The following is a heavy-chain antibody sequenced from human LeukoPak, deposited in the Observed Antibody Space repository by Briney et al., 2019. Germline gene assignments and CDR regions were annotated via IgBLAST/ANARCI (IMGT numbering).Heavy chain of an antibody. Sequence: ETLSLTCTVSGGSIINYYWSWVRQAPGKGLEWVSAISGSGGSTYYADSVKGRFTISRDNSKNTLYLQMNSLRAEDTAVYYCAKDRQWPNYWGQGTLVTVSS. J-gene: IGHJ4*02. V-gene: IGHV3-23*01. CDR1: GGSIINYY. CDR3: AKDRQWPNY. CDR2: ISGSGGST. D-gene: IGHD6-19*01.